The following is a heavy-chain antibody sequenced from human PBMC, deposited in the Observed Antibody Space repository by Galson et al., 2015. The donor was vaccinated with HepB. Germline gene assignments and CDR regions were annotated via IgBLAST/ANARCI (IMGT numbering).Heavy chain of an antibody. CDR3: ARDHDSSEAYFDY. CDR1: GFTFSSYA. Sequence: SLRLSCAASGFTFSSYAMHWVRQAPGKGLEWVAVVSYDGSNKYYADSVKGRFTISRDNSKNTLYLQMNSLRAEDTAVYYCARDHDSSEAYFDYWGQGTLVTVSS. V-gene: IGHV3-30-3*01. CDR2: VSYDGSNK. D-gene: IGHD3-22*01. J-gene: IGHJ4*02.